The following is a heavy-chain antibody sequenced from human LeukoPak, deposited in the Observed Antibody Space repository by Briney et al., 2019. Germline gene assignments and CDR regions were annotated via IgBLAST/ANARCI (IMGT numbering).Heavy chain of an antibody. J-gene: IGHJ4*02. CDR3: AREGGFGELPTPFDY. CDR1: GGSISSGSYY. V-gene: IGHV4-61*02. D-gene: IGHD3-10*01. CDR2: IYTSGST. Sequence: SQTLSLTCTVSGGSISSGSYYWSWIRQPAGKGLEAIGRIYTSGSTNYNPSLKSRVTISVDTSKNQFSLKLSSVTAADTAVYYCAREGGFGELPTPFDYWGQGTLVTVSS.